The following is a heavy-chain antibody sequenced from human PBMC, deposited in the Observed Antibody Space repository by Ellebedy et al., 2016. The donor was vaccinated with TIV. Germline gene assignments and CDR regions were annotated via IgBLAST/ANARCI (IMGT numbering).Heavy chain of an antibody. J-gene: IGHJ4*02. V-gene: IGHV3-30*03. D-gene: IGHD3-3*01. Sequence: PGGSLRLSCAASGFTFSSYGIHWVRQAPGEGLEWVAVISYHGTNTHYADSVKGRSTISRDNSKNTLYLQMNSLRVEDTAVYYCARDWNEGYDGYFDYWGQGTVVTVSS. CDR2: ISYHGTNT. CDR3: ARDWNEGYDGYFDY. CDR1: GFTFSSYG.